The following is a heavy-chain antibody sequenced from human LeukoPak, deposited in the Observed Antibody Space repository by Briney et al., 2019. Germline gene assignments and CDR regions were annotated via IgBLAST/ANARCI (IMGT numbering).Heavy chain of an antibody. D-gene: IGHD6-19*01. J-gene: IGHJ3*02. V-gene: IGHV3-23*01. CDR2: ISGSGGST. Sequence: PGGSLRLSCAASGFTFSSYAMSWVRQAPGKGLEWVSAISGSGGSTYYADSVKGRFTIFRDNSKNSLYLQMNSLRAEDTAVYYCARFYTGSGWYEGAFDIWGQGTMVTVSS. CDR1: GFTFSSYA. CDR3: ARFYTGSGWYEGAFDI.